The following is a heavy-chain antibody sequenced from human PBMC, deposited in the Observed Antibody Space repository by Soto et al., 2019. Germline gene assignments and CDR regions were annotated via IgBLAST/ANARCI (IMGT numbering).Heavy chain of an antibody. CDR1: GFTFGDYA. CDR2: IRSKAYGGTT. V-gene: IGHV3-49*04. CDR3: SGSKFYYYYGMDV. Sequence: GGSLRLSCTASGFTFGDYAMGWVRQAPGKGLEWVGFIRSKAYGGTTEYAASVKGRFTISRDDSKSIAYLQMNSLKTEDTAVYYCSGSKFYYYYGMDVWGQGTTVTVSS. J-gene: IGHJ6*02. D-gene: IGHD3-10*01.